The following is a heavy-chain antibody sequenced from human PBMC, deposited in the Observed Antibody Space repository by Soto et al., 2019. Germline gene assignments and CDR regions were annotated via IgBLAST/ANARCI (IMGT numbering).Heavy chain of an antibody. CDR2: ISSSGSTI. J-gene: IGHJ6*02. D-gene: IGHD6-6*01. V-gene: IGHV3-11*04. CDR1: GFTFSDYY. Sequence: GGSLRLSCAASGFTFSDYYMSWIRQAPGKGPEWVSYISSSGSTIYYADSVKGRFTISRDNAKNSLYLQMNSLRAEDTAVYYCAKVAEYSSSNYYYDMDVWGQGTTVTVSS. CDR3: AKVAEYSSSNYYYDMDV.